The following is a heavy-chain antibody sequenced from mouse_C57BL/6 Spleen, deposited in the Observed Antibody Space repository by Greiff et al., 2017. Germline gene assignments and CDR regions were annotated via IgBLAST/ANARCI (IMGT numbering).Heavy chain of an antibody. CDR2: IDPETGGT. D-gene: IGHD4-1*01. Sequence: QVQLKQSGAELVRPGASVTLSCKASGYTFTDYEMHWVKQTPVHGLEWIGAIDPETGGTAYNQKFKGKAILTADKSSSTAYMELRSLTSEDSAVYYCTVANWDFDYWGQGTTLTVSS. CDR1: GYTFTDYE. J-gene: IGHJ2*01. V-gene: IGHV1-15*01. CDR3: TVANWDFDY.